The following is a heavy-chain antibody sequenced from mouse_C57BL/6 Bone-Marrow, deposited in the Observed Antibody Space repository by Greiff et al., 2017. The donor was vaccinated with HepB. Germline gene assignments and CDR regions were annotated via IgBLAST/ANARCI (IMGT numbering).Heavy chain of an antibody. D-gene: IGHD2-5*01. J-gene: IGHJ1*03. CDR2: INPYNGGT. CDR1: GYTFTDYY. CDR3: ARVTYYSNYVVGFDV. Sequence: EVQLQQSGPVLVKPGASVKMSCKASGYTFTDYYMNWVKQSHGKSLEWIGVINPYNGGTSYNQKFKGKATLTVDKSSSTAYMELNSLTSEDSAVHYCARVTYYSNYVVGFDVWGTGTTVTVSS. V-gene: IGHV1-19*01.